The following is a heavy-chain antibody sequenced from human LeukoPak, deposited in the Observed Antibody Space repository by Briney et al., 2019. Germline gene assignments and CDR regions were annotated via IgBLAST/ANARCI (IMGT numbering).Heavy chain of an antibody. CDR2: ISSSSSYI. V-gene: IGHV3-21*04. J-gene: IGHJ4*02. D-gene: IGHD3-10*01. CDR3: AKDISGGGSGSYYGY. CDR1: GFTFSSYS. Sequence: SGGSLRLSCAASGFTFSSYSMNWVRQAPGKGLEWVSSISSSSSYIYYADSVKGRFTISRDNAKNSLYLQMNSLRAEDTAVYYCAKDISGGGSGSYYGYWGQGTLVTVSS.